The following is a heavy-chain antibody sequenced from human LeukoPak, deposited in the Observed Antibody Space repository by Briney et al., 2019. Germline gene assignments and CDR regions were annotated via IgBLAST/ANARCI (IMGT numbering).Heavy chain of an antibody. J-gene: IGHJ3*02. V-gene: IGHV4-59*08. CDR2: IYYSGST. Sequence: SETLSLTCTVSGGSISSYYWIWIRQPPGKGLEWIGYIYYSGSTNYNPSLKSRVTISGDTSKNQFSLKLSSVTAADTAVYYCARHHDAFDIWGQGTMVTVSS. CDR3: ARHHDAFDI. CDR1: GGSISSYY.